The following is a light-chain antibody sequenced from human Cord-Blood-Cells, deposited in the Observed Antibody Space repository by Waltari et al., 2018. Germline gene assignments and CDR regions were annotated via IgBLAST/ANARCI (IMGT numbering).Light chain of an antibody. Sequence: QSALTQPRSVSGSPGQSVTISCTGTSSDVGGYNYVSWYQQHPGKAPKLMIYDVSKRPSGVPDRFSGSKSGNTASLTMSGVQAEDEADYYCCSYAGSYTYVFGTGTKVTVL. J-gene: IGLJ1*01. CDR2: DVS. CDR3: CSYAGSYTYV. V-gene: IGLV2-11*01. CDR1: SSDVGGYNY.